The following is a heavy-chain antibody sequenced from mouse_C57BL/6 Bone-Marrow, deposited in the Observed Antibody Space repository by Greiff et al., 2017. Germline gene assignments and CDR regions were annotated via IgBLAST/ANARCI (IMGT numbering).Heavy chain of an antibody. Sequence: VQLQQSGPELVKPGASVKISCKASGYAFSSSWMNWVKQRPGKGLEWIGRIYPGDGDTNYNGKFKGKATLTADKSSSTAYMQLSSLTSEDSAVYICARITRITSEGAMDYWGQGTSVTVSS. J-gene: IGHJ4*01. CDR2: IYPGDGDT. CDR3: ARITRITSEGAMDY. V-gene: IGHV1-82*01. CDR1: GYAFSSSW. D-gene: IGHD1-1*01.